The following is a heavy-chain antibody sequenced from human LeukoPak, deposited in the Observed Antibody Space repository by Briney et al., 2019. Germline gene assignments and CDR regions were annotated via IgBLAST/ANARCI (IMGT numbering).Heavy chain of an antibody. CDR1: GFTFSRYA. V-gene: IGHV3-7*05. J-gene: IGHJ4*02. Sequence: GGSLRLSCAASGFTFSRYAMHWVRQAPGKGLEWVANVKPGGSEKYYVDSVKGRFTISRDNAKSSLYLQMNSLRAEDTAAYYCFAATTTGDDYWGQGTLVTASS. CDR2: VKPGGSEK. CDR3: FAATTTGDDY. D-gene: IGHD4-11*01.